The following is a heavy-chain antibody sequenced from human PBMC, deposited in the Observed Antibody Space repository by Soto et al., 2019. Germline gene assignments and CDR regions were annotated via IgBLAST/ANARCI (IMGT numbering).Heavy chain of an antibody. Sequence: QVQLQQWGAGLLKSSETLSLTCAVYGGSFSGYYWSWIRQSPGKGLEYIGEINHSGSANYNPSLKSRVTISVDTSKNQFSLKLSSVTAADTAVYYCATTNCSHHWFDPWGQGTLVTVSS. CDR1: GGSFSGYY. J-gene: IGHJ5*02. D-gene: IGHD1-1*01. V-gene: IGHV4-34*01. CDR2: INHSGSA. CDR3: ATTNCSHHWFDP.